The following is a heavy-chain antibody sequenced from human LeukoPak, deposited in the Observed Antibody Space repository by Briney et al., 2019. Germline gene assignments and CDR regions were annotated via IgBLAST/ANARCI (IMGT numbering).Heavy chain of an antibody. CDR2: IYPGDSDA. V-gene: IGHV5-51*01. CDR1: GYSFTTYW. Sequence: GESLKISCKGSGYSFTTYWIGWVRQMPGKGLEWMGIIYPGDSDARYSPSFQGQVTISADKSISTAHLQWSSLKASDAAMYYCARQGGSFLSNFDYWDQGTLVTVSS. D-gene: IGHD1-26*01. CDR3: ARQGGSFLSNFDY. J-gene: IGHJ4*02.